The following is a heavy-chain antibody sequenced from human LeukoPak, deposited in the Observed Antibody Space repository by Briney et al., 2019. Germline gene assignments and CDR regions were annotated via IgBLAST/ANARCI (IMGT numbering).Heavy chain of an antibody. D-gene: IGHD6-19*01. CDR2: INHSGST. Sequence: SSETLSLTCAVYGGSFSDYYWSWIRQPPGKGLEWIGEINHSGSTNYNPSLKSRVTISVDTSKNQFSLKLNSVTAADTAVYYCATRTISGPPTTNWFDPWGQGTLVTVSS. CDR3: ATRTISGPPTTNWFDP. CDR1: GGSFSDYY. V-gene: IGHV4-34*01. J-gene: IGHJ5*02.